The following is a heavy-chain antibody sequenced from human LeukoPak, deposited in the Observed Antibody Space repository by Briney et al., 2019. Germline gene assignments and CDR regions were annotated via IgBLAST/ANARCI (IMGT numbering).Heavy chain of an antibody. CDR1: GGSFSGYY. CDR3: ARGIAAAGKGNWFDP. J-gene: IGHJ5*02. Sequence: SETLSLTCAVYGGSFSGYYWSWIRQPPGKGLEWIGEINRSGSTNYNPSLKSRVTISVDTSKNQFSLKLSSVTAADTAVYYCARGIAAAGKGNWFDPWGQGTLVTVSS. V-gene: IGHV4-34*01. CDR2: INRSGST. D-gene: IGHD6-13*01.